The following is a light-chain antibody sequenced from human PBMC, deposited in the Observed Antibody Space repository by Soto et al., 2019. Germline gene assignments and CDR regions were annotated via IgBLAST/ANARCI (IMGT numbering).Light chain of an antibody. CDR2: EGS. J-gene: IGLJ2*01. V-gene: IGLV2-23*01. Sequence: QSALTQPASVAGSPGQSITISCTGTSSDVGSYTLVSWYQQHPGKAPNLMIYEGSKRPSGVSNGFAGSKSGNRASLPVSGFQAEYEADYYCCSYAGSSLVVFGAGTKLTVL. CDR3: CSYAGSSLVV. CDR1: SSDVGSYTL.